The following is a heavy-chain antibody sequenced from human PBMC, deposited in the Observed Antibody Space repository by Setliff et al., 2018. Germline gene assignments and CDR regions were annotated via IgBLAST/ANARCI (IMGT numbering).Heavy chain of an antibody. D-gene: IGHD1-26*01. CDR2: IYNRGHT. Sequence: PGGSLRLSCVVPGFSVSNDFMGWVRQAPGKGLEWVSVIYNRGHTYYADSVKGRFTISRDNSKNTVYLQMNSLTVEGTAMYYCARDQGGTNPWFDSWGQGTLVTV. CDR1: GFSVSNDF. J-gene: IGHJ5*01. CDR3: ARDQGGTNPWFDS. V-gene: IGHV3-53*01.